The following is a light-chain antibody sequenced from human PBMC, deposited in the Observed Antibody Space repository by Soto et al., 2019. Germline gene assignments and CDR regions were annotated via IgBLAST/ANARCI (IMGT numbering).Light chain of an antibody. Sequence: DIQMTQSPSTLSAAVGDRVTISCRATQSISSWLAWYQQKPGKAPKLLIYQASSLESGVPSRFSGSGSGTEFALTISSLQPDDFATDYCQQYNSYSDTFGQGNKLQIK. CDR2: QAS. CDR1: QSISSW. J-gene: IGKJ2*01. V-gene: IGKV1-5*03. CDR3: QQYNSYSDT.